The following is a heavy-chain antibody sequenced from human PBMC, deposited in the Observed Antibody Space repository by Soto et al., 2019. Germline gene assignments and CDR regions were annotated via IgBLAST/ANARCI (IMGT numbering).Heavy chain of an antibody. CDR3: ARFFVLARGSSGCPWSLDS. Sequence: EVQLLESGGGLVQPGGSLRLSCAASGFTFSNYAMSWVRQAPGKGLEWVSALSGTGTTTYSADSVRGRFTISRYNSNNMLYLQMNSMIPEDTALYYCARFFVLARGSSGCPWSLDSWGQGTLVTVSS. CDR1: GFTFSNYA. V-gene: IGHV3-23*01. CDR2: LSGTGTTT. D-gene: IGHD6-25*01. J-gene: IGHJ4*02.